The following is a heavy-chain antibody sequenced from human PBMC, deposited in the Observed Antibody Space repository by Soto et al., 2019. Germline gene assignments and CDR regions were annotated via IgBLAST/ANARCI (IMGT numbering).Heavy chain of an antibody. V-gene: IGHV4-34*01. CDR1: GGSFSGYY. J-gene: IGHJ4*02. Sequence: XETLSLTCAVYGGSFSGYYWSWIRQPPGKGLEWIGEINHSGSTNYNPSLKSRVTISVDTSKNQFSLKLSSVTAADTAVYYCARKYYDILTGYYRGAYFDYWGQGTLVTVSS. D-gene: IGHD3-9*01. CDR3: ARKYYDILTGYYRGAYFDY. CDR2: INHSGST.